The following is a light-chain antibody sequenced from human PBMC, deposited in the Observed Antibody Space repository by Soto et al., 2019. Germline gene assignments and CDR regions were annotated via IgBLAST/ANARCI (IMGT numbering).Light chain of an antibody. V-gene: IGKV3-15*01. Sequence: ELVMTQSPATLSASPGERATLSCRASQSVSSNLAWYQQKPGQAPRLLIYGASTRATGIPARFSGSGSGTEFTLTISSLQAEDVAAYYGQQYYSTPPWTFGQGTKVDIK. CDR3: QQYYSTPPWT. CDR1: QSVSSN. J-gene: IGKJ1*01. CDR2: GAS.